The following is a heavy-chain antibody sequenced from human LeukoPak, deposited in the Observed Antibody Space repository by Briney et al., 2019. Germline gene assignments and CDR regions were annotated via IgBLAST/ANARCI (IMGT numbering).Heavy chain of an antibody. CDR2: ISGSGGST. CDR1: GFTFSSYA. V-gene: IGHV3-23*01. Sequence: GGSLRLSCAASGFTFSSYAMSWVRQAPGKGLEWVSAISGSGGSTYYADSVKGRFTISRDNSKNTLYLQMNSLRAEDTAVYYCAKLEWPYTVQGPTDVWGKGTTVTVSS. J-gene: IGHJ6*04. D-gene: IGHD1-1*01. CDR3: AKLEWPYTVQGPTDV.